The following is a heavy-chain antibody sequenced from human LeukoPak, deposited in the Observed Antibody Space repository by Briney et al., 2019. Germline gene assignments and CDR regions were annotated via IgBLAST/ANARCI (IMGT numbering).Heavy chain of an antibody. J-gene: IGHJ4*02. D-gene: IGHD2-2*02. V-gene: IGHV4-38-2*02. CDR3: ARGDIPDY. Sequence: PSETPSLTCTVSGYSISSGYYWGWIRQPPGKGLEWIGSIYHSGNTYYKSSLKSRVTISVDTSKNQFSLNLSSVTTTDTAVYYCARGDIPDYWGQGTLVTVSS. CDR1: GYSISSGYY. CDR2: IYHSGNT.